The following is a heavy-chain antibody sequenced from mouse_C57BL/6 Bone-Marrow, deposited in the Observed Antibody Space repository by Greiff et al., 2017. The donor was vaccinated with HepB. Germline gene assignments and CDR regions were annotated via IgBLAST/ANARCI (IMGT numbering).Heavy chain of an antibody. J-gene: IGHJ3*01. CDR1: GYTFTSYG. CDR3: ARSRELREAWFAY. CDR2: NYPRSGNT. Sequence: VQLQQSGAELARPGASVKLSCKASGYTFTSYGISWVKQRTGQGLEWIGENYPRSGNTNYNEKFKGKATLTADKSSSTAYMKLRSLTAEDSAVYFYARSRELREAWFAYWGQGTLLTVSA. V-gene: IGHV1-81*01. D-gene: IGHD2-4*01.